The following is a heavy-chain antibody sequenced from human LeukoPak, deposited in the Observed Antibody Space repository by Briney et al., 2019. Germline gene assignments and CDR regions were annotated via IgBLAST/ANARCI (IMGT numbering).Heavy chain of an antibody. D-gene: IGHD1-14*01. J-gene: IGHJ4*02. CDR1: GGTFSSYA. Sequence: GASVKVSCKASGGTFSSYAISWVRQAPGQGLEWMGRIIPILGIANYAQKFQGRVTITADKSTSTAYMELSSLRSEDTAVYYCARESGNWNHGLTPWGQGTLVTVSS. CDR3: ARESGNWNHGLTP. V-gene: IGHV1-69*04. CDR2: IIPILGIA.